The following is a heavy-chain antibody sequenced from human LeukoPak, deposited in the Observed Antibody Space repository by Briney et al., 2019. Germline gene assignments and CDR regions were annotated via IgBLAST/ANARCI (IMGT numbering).Heavy chain of an antibody. D-gene: IGHD1-26*01. CDR3: ARVIGWDEPFDL. Sequence: GGSLRLSCAVSGFTFSSYWMSWVRQAPGKGLEWVANIKQDGSETHYVDSVKGRFTISRDNAKNSLYLQMNSLRVEDTAVYYCARVIGWDEPFDLWGHGTLVTVSS. V-gene: IGHV3-7*01. CDR1: GFTFSSYW. CDR2: IKQDGSET. J-gene: IGHJ3*01.